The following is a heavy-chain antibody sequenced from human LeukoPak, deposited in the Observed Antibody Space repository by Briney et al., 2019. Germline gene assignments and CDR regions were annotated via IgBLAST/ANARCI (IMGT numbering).Heavy chain of an antibody. CDR2: MYHNGGT. CDR1: GGSVSSNRYY. D-gene: IGHD5-12*01. Sequence: SETLSLTCTVSGGSVSSNRYYWGWIRQPPGKGLEWIGSMYHNGGTYYNPSLKSRVTISADTNKNQFSLKLTSVTAADTAVYFCARDPDYFDDSGYTWGQGTLVTVSS. V-gene: IGHV4-39*07. CDR3: ARDPDYFDDSGYT. J-gene: IGHJ5*02.